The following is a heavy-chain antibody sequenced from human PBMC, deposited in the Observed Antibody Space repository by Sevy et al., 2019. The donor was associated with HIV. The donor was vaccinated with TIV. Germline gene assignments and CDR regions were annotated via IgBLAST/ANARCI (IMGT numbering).Heavy chain of an antibody. CDR2: INQDGGEK. V-gene: IGHV3-7*01. CDR3: EREQITGATPDYFDY. J-gene: IGHJ4*02. CDR1: GFTFSNYW. Sequence: GGSLRLSCAVSGFTFSNYWMSWVRQAPGKGLECVANINQDGGEKYYLDSVKGRFFVSRDNAKNSLYLQMDSLRAEDTAVYYCEREQITGATPDYFDYWGQGTLVTVSS. D-gene: IGHD1-7*01.